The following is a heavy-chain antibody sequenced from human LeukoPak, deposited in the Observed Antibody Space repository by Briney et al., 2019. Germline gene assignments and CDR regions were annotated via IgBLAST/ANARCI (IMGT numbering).Heavy chain of an antibody. V-gene: IGHV1-69*01. D-gene: IGHD3-10*01. CDR2: IIPIFGTA. J-gene: IGHJ4*02. CDR3: ARDVGTMARGVITTHDFDY. Sequence: ASVTVPFTASGGTFSINAISWVRQAPGQGHEWMGGIIPIFGTANYSQKFQGRVTITADESTSTAYMELSSLRSEDTAVDYCARDVGTMARGVITTHDFDYWGQGTLVTVSS. CDR1: GGTFSINA.